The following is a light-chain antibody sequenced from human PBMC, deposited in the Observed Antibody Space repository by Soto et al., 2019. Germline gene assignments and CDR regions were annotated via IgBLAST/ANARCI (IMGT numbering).Light chain of an antibody. CDR2: SNT. Sequence: QSVLTQPPSASGTPGQRVTISCTGSSSNIGRNYVYWYQQLPGTAPKLLIYSNTQRPSGVPDRFSGSKSGTSASLAISGLRSEDEADYYCAAWDDRLSGHVIFGGGTKVTVL. J-gene: IGLJ2*01. V-gene: IGLV1-47*02. CDR3: AAWDDRLSGHVI. CDR1: SSNIGRNY.